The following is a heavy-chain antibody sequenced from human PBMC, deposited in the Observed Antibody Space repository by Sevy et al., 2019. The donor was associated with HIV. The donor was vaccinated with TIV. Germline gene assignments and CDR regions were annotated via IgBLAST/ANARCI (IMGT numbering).Heavy chain of an antibody. Sequence: SETLSLTCTVSGGSISSGDYYWSWIRQPPGKGLEWIGYIYYSGSTYYNPSLKSRVTISVDTSKNQFSLKLSSVTAADTAVYYCASTFIIPYGMDVWGQWTTVTVSS. CDR1: GGSISSGDYY. CDR3: ASTFIIPYGMDV. D-gene: IGHD3-10*01. V-gene: IGHV4-30-4*01. J-gene: IGHJ6*02. CDR2: IYYSGST.